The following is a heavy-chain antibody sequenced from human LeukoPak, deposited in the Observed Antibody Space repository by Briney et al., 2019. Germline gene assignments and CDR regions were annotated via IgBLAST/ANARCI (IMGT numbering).Heavy chain of an antibody. Sequence: HPGGSLRLSCAASGFTFSSYEMNWVRQAPGKGLEWVSYISSSGSTIYYADSVKGRFTISRDNSKNTLYLQMNSLRAEDTAVYYCAKGLSGSYALDYWGQGTLVTVSS. CDR1: GFTFSSYE. J-gene: IGHJ4*02. V-gene: IGHV3-48*03. CDR2: ISSSGSTI. D-gene: IGHD1-26*01. CDR3: AKGLSGSYALDY.